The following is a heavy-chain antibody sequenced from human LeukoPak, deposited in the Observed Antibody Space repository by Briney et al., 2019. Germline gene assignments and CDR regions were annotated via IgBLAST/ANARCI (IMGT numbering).Heavy chain of an antibody. CDR1: GGSISSSSYY. CDR2: IYYSGST. Sequence: PSETLSLTCTVSGGSISSSSYYWGWIRQPPGKGLEWIGSIYYSGSTYYNPSLKSRVTISVDTSKNQFSLKLSSVTAADTAVYYCVRERRGQTTNGPRSPINWFDPWGQGTLVTVSS. CDR3: VRERRGQTTNGPRSPINWFDP. V-gene: IGHV4-39*07. D-gene: IGHD1-7*01. J-gene: IGHJ5*02.